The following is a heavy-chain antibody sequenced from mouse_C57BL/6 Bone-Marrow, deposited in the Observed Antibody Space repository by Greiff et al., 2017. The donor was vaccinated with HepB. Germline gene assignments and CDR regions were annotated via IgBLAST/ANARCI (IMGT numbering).Heavy chain of an antibody. CDR2: INPSSGYT. Sequence: VQLQQSGAELAKPGASVKLSCKASGYTFTSYWMHWVKQRPGQGLEWIGYINPSSGYTKYNQKFKDKATLTADKSSSTAYMQLSSLTYEDSAVYYCARYAEILLHGPIYAMDDWGQGTSVTVSS. V-gene: IGHV1-7*01. CDR3: ARYAEILLHGPIYAMDD. CDR1: GYTFTSYW. D-gene: IGHD2-1*01. J-gene: IGHJ4*01.